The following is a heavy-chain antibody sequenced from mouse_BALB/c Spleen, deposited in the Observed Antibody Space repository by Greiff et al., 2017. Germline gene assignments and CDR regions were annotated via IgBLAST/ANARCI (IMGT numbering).Heavy chain of an antibody. J-gene: IGHJ1*01. CDR1: GFTFSSYA. CDR2: ISSGGSYT. CDR3: AKPHYGSSYGYFDV. V-gene: IGHV5-9-1*01. Sequence: EVMLVESGGGLVKPGGSLKLSCAASGFTFSSYAMSWVRQTPEKRLEWVATISSGGSYTYYPDSVKGRFTISRDNAKNTLYLQMSSLRSEDTAMYYCAKPHYGSSYGYFDVWGAGTTVTVSS. D-gene: IGHD1-1*01.